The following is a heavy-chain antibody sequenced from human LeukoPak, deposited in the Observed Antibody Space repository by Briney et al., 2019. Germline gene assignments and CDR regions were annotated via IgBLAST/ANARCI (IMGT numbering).Heavy chain of an antibody. CDR1: GGTFSSYA. V-gene: IGHV1-69*05. CDR3: ARDCRISYYYGSGSCILFDY. Sequence: SVKVSCKASGGTFSSYAISWVRQAPGQGLGWMGGIIPIFGAANYAQKFQGRVTITTDESTSTAYMELSSLRSEDTAVYYCARDCRISYYYGSGSCILFDYWGQGTLVTVSS. CDR2: IIPIFGAA. J-gene: IGHJ4*02. D-gene: IGHD3-10*01.